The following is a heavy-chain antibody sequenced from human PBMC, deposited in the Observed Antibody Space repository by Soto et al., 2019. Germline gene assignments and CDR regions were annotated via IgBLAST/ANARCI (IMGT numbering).Heavy chain of an antibody. CDR2: SSAYNGNT. V-gene: IGHV1-18*01. CDR1: GYTFPTFG. D-gene: IGHD6-6*01. Sequence: QVQLVQSGAEVKKPGASVKVSCKASGYTFPTFGIIWVRKAPGHGLEWMGWSSAYNGNTNYAQKLKGRVTMTTDTSTSTAYMELRSLRSDDTAVYYCARSSGSAYWFDPWGQGTLVTVSS. J-gene: IGHJ5*02. CDR3: ARSSGSAYWFDP.